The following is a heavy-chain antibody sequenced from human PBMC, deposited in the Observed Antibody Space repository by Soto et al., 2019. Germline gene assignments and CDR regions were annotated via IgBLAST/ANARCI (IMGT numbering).Heavy chain of an antibody. CDR2: TYYRSKWYN. V-gene: IGHV6-1*01. J-gene: IGHJ4*02. D-gene: IGHD6-13*01. CDR1: GDSVSSNSAA. Sequence: QTLSLTCAISGDSVSSNSAAWNWIRQSPSRGLEWLGRTYYRSKWYNDYAVSVKSRITINPDTSKNQFSLQLNSVTPEGTAVYYCARDADAPGIAAAGTYSFTRSRIDYWGQGTLVTVSS. CDR3: ARDADAPGIAAAGTYSFTRSRIDY.